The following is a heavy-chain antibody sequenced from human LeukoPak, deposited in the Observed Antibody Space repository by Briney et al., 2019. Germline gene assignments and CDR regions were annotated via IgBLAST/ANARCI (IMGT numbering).Heavy chain of an antibody. CDR1: RGTFSSYA. V-gene: IGHV1-69*05. CDR2: IIPIFGTA. D-gene: IGHD6-13*01. J-gene: IGHJ5*02. Sequence: ASVKVSCKASRGTFSSYAISWVRQAPGQRLEWMGGIIPIFGTANYAQKFQGRVTITTDESTSTAYMELSSLRSEDTAVYYCARDWTDSSSWSERYNWFDPWGQGTLVTVSS. CDR3: ARDWTDSSSWSERYNWFDP.